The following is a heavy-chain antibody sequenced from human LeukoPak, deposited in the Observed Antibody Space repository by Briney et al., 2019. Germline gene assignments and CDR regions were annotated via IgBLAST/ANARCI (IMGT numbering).Heavy chain of an antibody. Sequence: GESLKISCKGSGYSFTSYWIGWVRQMPGKGLEWMGIIYPGDSDTRYSPSFQGQVTISADESISTAYLQWSSLKASDTAMYYCALGGYYDSSGYTLDYWGQGTLVTVSS. CDR1: GYSFTSYW. CDR2: IYPGDSDT. J-gene: IGHJ4*02. V-gene: IGHV5-51*01. D-gene: IGHD3-22*01. CDR3: ALGGYYDSSGYTLDY.